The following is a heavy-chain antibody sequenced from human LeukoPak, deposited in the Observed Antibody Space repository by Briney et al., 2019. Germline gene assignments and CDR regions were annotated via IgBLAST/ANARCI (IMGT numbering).Heavy chain of an antibody. CDR1: GFTFSSYG. V-gene: IGHV3-30*18. Sequence: PGGSLRLSWAASGFTFSSYGMHSVRQAPGKGLEWVAVISYDVSNKYYADSVKGRFTISRDNSKNTLYLQMNRLRAEDTAVYYCAKDRAWLRFWEYYYYGMDVWGQGTTVTVSS. CDR2: ISYDVSNK. J-gene: IGHJ6*02. CDR3: AKDRAWLRFWEYYYYGMDV. D-gene: IGHD3-3*01.